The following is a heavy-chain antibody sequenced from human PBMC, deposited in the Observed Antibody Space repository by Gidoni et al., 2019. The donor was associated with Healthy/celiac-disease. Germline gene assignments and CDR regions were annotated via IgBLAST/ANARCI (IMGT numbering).Heavy chain of an antibody. CDR2: INAGNGNT. Sequence: QDQLVQSGAAVKKPGASVKVSCKASGYTFTSYAMHWVRQAPGQRLDWMGWINAGNGNTKYSQKFQGRVTMTRDTSASTAYMELSSLRSEDTAVYYCARDMVAVAGSSDYYYYYGMDVWGQGTTVTVSS. CDR3: ARDMVAVAGSSDYYYYYGMDV. J-gene: IGHJ6*02. D-gene: IGHD6-19*01. V-gene: IGHV1-3*01. CDR1: GYTFTSYA.